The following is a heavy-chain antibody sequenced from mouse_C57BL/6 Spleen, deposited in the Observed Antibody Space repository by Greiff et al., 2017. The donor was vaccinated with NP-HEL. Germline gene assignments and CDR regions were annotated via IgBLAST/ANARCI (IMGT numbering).Heavy chain of an antibody. V-gene: IGHV1-52*01. Sequence: QVQLQQPGAELVRPGSSVKLSCKASGYTFTSYWMHWVKQRPIQGLEWIGNIYPSDSETHYNQKFKDKATLTVDKSSSTAYMQLSSLTSEDSAVYYCAREDYYGSSYGYWGHGTTLTVSS. J-gene: IGHJ2*01. CDR2: IYPSDSET. CDR1: GYTFTSYW. D-gene: IGHD1-1*01. CDR3: AREDYYGSSYGY.